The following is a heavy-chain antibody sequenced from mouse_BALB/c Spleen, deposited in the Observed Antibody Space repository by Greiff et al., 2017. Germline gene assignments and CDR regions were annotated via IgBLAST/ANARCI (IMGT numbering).Heavy chain of an antibody. J-gene: IGHJ1*01. D-gene: IGHD1-1*01. V-gene: IGHV1S29*02. CDR2: IYPYNGGT. CDR3: ARWGYYYSSSYWYFDV. Sequence: EVQLQQSGPELVKPGASVKISCKASGYTFTDYNMHWVKQSHGKSLEWIGYIYPYNGGTGYNQKFKSKATLTVDNSSSTAYMELRSLTSEDSAVYYGARWGYYYSSSYWYFDVWGAGTTVTVSS. CDR1: GYTFTDYN.